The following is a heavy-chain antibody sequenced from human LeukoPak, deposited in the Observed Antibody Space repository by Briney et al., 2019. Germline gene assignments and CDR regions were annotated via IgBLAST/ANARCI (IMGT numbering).Heavy chain of an antibody. J-gene: IGHJ4*02. CDR2: INPNSGGT. CDR1: GYTFAGYY. V-gene: IGHV1-2*02. Sequence: ASVKVSCKASGYTFAGYYMHWVRQAPGQGLEWMGWINPNSGGTNYAQKFQGRVTMTRDTSISTAYMELSRLRSDDTAVYYCASGGYSGYDWFRSFDYWGQGTLVTVSS. D-gene: IGHD5-12*01. CDR3: ASGGYSGYDWFRSFDY.